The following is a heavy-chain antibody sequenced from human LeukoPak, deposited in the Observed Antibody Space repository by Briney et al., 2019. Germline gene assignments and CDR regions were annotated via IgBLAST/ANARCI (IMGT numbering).Heavy chain of an antibody. Sequence: PGGSLRLSCAASGFTFSNYGMSWVRQTPGKGLEWISSISSSSSYISYADSVKGRFTISRDNAKNSLHLQMSSLRAEDTAVYYCARDLSGVTGYTYGRGIDYWGQGTLVTVSS. CDR3: ARDLSGVTGYTYGRGIDY. CDR1: GFTFSNYG. D-gene: IGHD5-18*01. CDR2: ISSSSSYI. V-gene: IGHV3-21*01. J-gene: IGHJ4*02.